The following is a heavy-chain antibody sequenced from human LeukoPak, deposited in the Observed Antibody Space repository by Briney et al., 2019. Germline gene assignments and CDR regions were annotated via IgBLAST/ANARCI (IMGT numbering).Heavy chain of an antibody. CDR2: ISRNGVAT. V-gene: IGHV3-43*01. Sequence: GGSLRLSCEASGLSIADYTMHWVRQVPGKGLEWVSLISRNGVATKYADSVRGRFIVSRDNAKNSLYLQMNSLETEDMGLYYCARRSNWDHHFDSWGQGTLVTVSS. CDR1: GLSIADYT. D-gene: IGHD4-11*01. J-gene: IGHJ4*02. CDR3: ARRSNWDHHFDS.